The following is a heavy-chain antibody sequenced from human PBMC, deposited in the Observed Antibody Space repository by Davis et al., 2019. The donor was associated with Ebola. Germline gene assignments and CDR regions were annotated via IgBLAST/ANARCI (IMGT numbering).Heavy chain of an antibody. V-gene: IGHV1-69*13. Sequence: SVKVSCKASGGTFSCYAISWVRQAPGQGLEWMGGIIPIFGTANYAQKFQGRVTITADESTSTAYMELRSLRSDDTAVYYCARDQWGGSYFYWGQGTLVTVSS. D-gene: IGHD1-26*01. CDR3: ARDQWGGSYFY. CDR2: IIPIFGTA. CDR1: GGTFSCYA. J-gene: IGHJ4*02.